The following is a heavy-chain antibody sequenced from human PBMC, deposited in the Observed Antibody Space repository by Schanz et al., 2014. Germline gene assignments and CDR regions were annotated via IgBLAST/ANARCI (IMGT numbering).Heavy chain of an antibody. Sequence: EAHLVESGGGLVKPGGSLRLSCAASGITFSSHSFNWVRQAPGKGLEWISYITYNGGTIYYADSVKGRFTISRDNAKNSLYLEMNSLRAEDTALYYCARDRRNADLDYWGQGTLVTVSS. CDR3: ARDRRNADLDY. CDR2: ITYNGGTI. CDR1: GITFSSHS. D-gene: IGHD1-1*01. J-gene: IGHJ4*02. V-gene: IGHV3-48*01.